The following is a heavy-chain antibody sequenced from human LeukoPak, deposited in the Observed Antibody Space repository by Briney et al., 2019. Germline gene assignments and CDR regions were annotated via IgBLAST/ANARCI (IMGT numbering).Heavy chain of an antibody. Sequence: GGSLRLSCSASGFTFSSYAMHWVRQAPGKGLEWVSLISGDGGSTYYADSVKGRFTISRDNSKNSLYLQMNSLRTEDTALYYCAKDGPLTLWFGECMGVWGQGTTVTVSS. V-gene: IGHV3-43*02. CDR2: ISGDGGST. CDR1: GFTFSSYA. D-gene: IGHD3-10*01. J-gene: IGHJ6*02. CDR3: AKDGPLTLWFGECMGV.